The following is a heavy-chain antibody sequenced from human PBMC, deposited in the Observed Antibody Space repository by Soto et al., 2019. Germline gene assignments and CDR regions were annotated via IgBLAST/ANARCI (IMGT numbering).Heavy chain of an antibody. CDR2: IDPSSGTT. CDR1: GYSFSNFY. V-gene: IGHV1-46*01. CDR3: ARGAVVVPNGLVAGMDV. D-gene: IGHD2-15*01. Sequence: ASVKVSCKPSGYSFSNFYVHWVRQAPGQGLEWMGIIDPSSGTTSYTQKFQERVTMTRDTSMSTVYMELSRLRSEDTAVYYCARGAVVVPNGLVAGMDVWGLGTTVTVS. J-gene: IGHJ6*02.